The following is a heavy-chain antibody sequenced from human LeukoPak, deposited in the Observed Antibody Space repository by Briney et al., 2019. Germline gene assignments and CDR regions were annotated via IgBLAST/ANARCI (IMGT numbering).Heavy chain of an antibody. CDR2: IYTSGST. J-gene: IGHJ5*02. CDR1: GGSISSYY. V-gene: IGHV4-4*09. Sequence: PSETLSLTCTVSGGSISSYYWSWIRQPPGMGLEWIGYIYTSGSTNYNPSLKSRVTISVDTSKNQFSLKLSSVTAADTAVYYCARQGGSIFDPWGQGTLVTVSS. D-gene: IGHD1-26*01. CDR3: ARQGGSIFDP.